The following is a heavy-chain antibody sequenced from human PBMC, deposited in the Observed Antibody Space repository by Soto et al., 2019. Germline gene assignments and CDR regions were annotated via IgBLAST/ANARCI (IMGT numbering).Heavy chain of an antibody. CDR3: ARHVNGYNYYYYYGMDV. CDR1: GGSISSSSYY. D-gene: IGHD5-12*01. J-gene: IGHJ6*02. V-gene: IGHV4-39*01. CDR2: IYYSGST. Sequence: SETLSLTCTVSGGSISSSSYYWGWIRQPPGKGLEWIGSIYYSGSTYYNPSLKSRVTISVDTSKNQFSLKLSSVTAADTAVYYCARHVNGYNYYYYYGMDVWGQGTTVTVSS.